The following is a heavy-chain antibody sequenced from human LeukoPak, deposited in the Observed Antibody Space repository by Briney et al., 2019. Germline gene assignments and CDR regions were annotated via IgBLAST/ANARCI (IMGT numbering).Heavy chain of an antibody. CDR1: GFTFISYA. V-gene: IGHV3-23*01. Sequence: PGGSMRLSCAAYGFTFISYAMSWVRQAPGKGLEWVSAISGSGGSTYYADSVKGRFTISRDNSKNTLYLQMNSLGAEDTAVYYCAKEVDTAMLGYWGQGTLVTVSS. CDR3: AKEVDTAMLGY. CDR2: ISGSGGST. D-gene: IGHD5-18*01. J-gene: IGHJ4*02.